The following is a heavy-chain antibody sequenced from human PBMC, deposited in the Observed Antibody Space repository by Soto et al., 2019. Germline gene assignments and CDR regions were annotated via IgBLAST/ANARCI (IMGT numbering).Heavy chain of an antibody. CDR1: GYTFTSYD. CDR2: MNPNSGNT. CDR3: ARTGDSSSRLDLDY. J-gene: IGHJ4*02. D-gene: IGHD6-13*01. V-gene: IGHV1-8*01. Sequence: GSAVKVSCKASGYTFTSYDINWVRQATGQGLEWMGWMNPNSGNTGYAQKFQGRVTMTRNTSISTAYRELSSLRSEDTAVYYCARTGDSSSRLDLDYSSQGTCVTVSS.